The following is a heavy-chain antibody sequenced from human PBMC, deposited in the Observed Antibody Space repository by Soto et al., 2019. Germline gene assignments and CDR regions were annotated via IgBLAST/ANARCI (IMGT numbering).Heavy chain of an antibody. CDR2: ISGSGGST. V-gene: IGHV3-23*01. D-gene: IGHD6-19*01. J-gene: IGHJ4*02. CDR3: AKVERMGYSSGCHAFDY. CDR1: GFTFASNA. Sequence: GGSLRLSCAASGFTFASNAMTWVRQAPGKGLEWVSAISGSGGSTYYADSVKGRFTISRDNSKNTLYLQMNSLGAEDTAVYYCAKVERMGYSSGCHAFDYWGQGTLVTVSS.